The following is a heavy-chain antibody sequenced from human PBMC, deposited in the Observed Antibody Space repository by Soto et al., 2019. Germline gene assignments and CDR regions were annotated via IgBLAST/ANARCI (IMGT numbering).Heavy chain of an antibody. CDR2: VWDDGSNK. D-gene: IGHD2-15*01. J-gene: IGHJ6*01. Sequence: QVQLVESGGGVVQPGGCLRISCTTSGFTFNTYGMHWVRQAPGKGLEWVAIVWDDGSNKYYADSVKGRFTISRDNSKNTLYLQMNSLRAEDTALYYCARSDCTGAYCYSWPFNYGVDVWGQGPTVTVSS. V-gene: IGHV3-33*08. CDR3: ARSDCTGAYCYSWPFNYGVDV. CDR1: GFTFNTYG.